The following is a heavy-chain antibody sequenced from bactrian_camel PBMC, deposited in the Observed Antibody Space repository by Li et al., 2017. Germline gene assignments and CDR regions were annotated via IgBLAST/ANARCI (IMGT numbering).Heavy chain of an antibody. CDR3: ATDPVGTWDLGRYGY. CDR1: GYSYRTYC. J-gene: IGHJ6*01. V-gene: IGHV3-2*01. CDR2: IPSDGRNT. Sequence: HVQLVESGGGWVQPGGSLRLSCAVSGYSYRTYCMGWFRQAPGKGLEWVSSIPSDGRNTHYADSVKGRFTVSRDNAKNTLYLQMNSLKTEDTAVYYCATDPVGTWDLGRYGYWGQGTQVTVS. D-gene: IGHD5*01.